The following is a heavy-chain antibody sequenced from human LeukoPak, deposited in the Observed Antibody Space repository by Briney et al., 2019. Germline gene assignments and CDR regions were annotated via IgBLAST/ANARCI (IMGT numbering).Heavy chain of an antibody. Sequence: GGSLRLSCEASGFTFSSYWMTWVRQAPGKGLEWVSVIYSGGSTYYADSVKGRFTISRDNSKDTLYLQMNSLRAEDTAVYYCAASGSYWQYDYWGQGTLVTVSS. V-gene: IGHV3-53*01. CDR3: AASGSYWQYDY. CDR1: GFTFSSYW. D-gene: IGHD1-26*01. J-gene: IGHJ4*02. CDR2: IYSGGST.